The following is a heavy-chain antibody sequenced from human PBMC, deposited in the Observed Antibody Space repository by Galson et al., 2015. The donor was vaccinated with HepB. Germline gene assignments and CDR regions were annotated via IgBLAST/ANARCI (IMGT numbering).Heavy chain of an antibody. CDR1: GDSVSSNSAA. V-gene: IGHV6-1*01. Sequence: CAISGDSVSSNSAAWNWIRQSPSRGLEWLGRTYYRSKWYNDYAVSVKSRITINPDTSKNQFSLQLNSVTPEDTAVYYCARVGITIFGVVIPYDYWGQGTLVTVSS. J-gene: IGHJ4*02. CDR3: ARVGITIFGVVIPYDY. D-gene: IGHD3-3*01. CDR2: TYYRSKWYN.